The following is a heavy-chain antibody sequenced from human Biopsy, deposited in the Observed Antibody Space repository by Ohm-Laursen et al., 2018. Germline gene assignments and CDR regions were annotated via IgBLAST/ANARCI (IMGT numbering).Heavy chain of an antibody. D-gene: IGHD3-22*01. CDR2: IHNSGST. CDR3: ARALGGYDLSAYYIDS. V-gene: IGHV4-59*01. J-gene: IGHJ4*02. Sequence: GTLSFTCTVSGDSLSSYFWSWIRQPPGKGLVWIGFIHNSGSTDHNPSLKSRVTVSMDVSNNDFSLKLTSVTAADTAVYYCARALGGYDLSAYYIDSWGQGTLVTVSS. CDR1: GDSLSSYF.